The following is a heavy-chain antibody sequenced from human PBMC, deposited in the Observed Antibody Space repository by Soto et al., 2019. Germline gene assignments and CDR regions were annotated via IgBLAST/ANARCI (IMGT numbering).Heavy chain of an antibody. V-gene: IGHV1-3*01. CDR2: VNAGNGDT. J-gene: IGHJ4*02. CDR3: AKGASDSSGYPKTHFDY. Sequence: APVKLPCKASGGTFSSYAIHWVRQAPGQSLEWMGWVNAGNGDTKYSQKFQGRVTITRDTSASTAYMELRSLRAEDTAVYYCAKGASDSSGYPKTHFDYWGQGTLVTVSS. D-gene: IGHD3-22*01. CDR1: GGTFSSYA.